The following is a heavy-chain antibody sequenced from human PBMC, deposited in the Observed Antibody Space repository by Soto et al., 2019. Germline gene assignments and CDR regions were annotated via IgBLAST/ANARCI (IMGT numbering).Heavy chain of an antibody. Sequence: SETLSLTCTVSGGSISSSSYYWGWIRQPPGKGLEWIGSIYYSGSTYYNPSLKSRVTISVDTSKNQFSLKLSSVTAADTAVYYCARLRSLWSSGLDYWGQGTLVTVSS. D-gene: IGHD3-22*01. CDR3: ARLRSLWSSGLDY. CDR2: IYYSGST. V-gene: IGHV4-39*01. J-gene: IGHJ4*02. CDR1: GGSISSSSYY.